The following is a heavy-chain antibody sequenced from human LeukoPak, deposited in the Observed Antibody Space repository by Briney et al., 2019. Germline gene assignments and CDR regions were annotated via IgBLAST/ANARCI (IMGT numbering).Heavy chain of an antibody. CDR1: GHTFTGYY. D-gene: IGHD1-26*01. Sequence: ASVKVSCKASGHTFTGYYMHWVRQAPGQGLEWMGWINPNSGGTNYAQKFQGRVTMTRDTSISTAYMELSRLRSDDTAVYYCARDGSGSSTIDYWGQGTLVTVSS. V-gene: IGHV1-2*02. CDR3: ARDGSGSSTIDY. J-gene: IGHJ4*02. CDR2: INPNSGGT.